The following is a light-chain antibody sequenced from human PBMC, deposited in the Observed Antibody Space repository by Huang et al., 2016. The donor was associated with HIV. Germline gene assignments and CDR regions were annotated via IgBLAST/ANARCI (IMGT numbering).Light chain of an antibody. Sequence: EIALTQSPATLSLSPGERATPPCRASQSVITYLAWYQQKPGQAPRLLIYDASNRATGIPARFSGRGSGTDFTLTINSLEPEHFAVYYGQQGSNWHPGITFGHGTRLEI. J-gene: IGKJ5*01. CDR3: QQGSNWHPGIT. CDR2: DAS. CDR1: QSVITY. V-gene: IGKV3D-11*02.